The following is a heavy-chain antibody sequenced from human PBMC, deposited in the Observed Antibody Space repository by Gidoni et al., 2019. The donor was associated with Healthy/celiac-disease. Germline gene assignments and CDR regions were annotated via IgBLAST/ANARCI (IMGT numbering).Heavy chain of an antibody. CDR1: GGTFSSHT. V-gene: IGHV1-69*02. Sequence: QVQLVQSGAEVKKPWSSVKVSCKASGGTFSSHTISWVRQAPGQGLEWMGRIIPILGIANYAQKFQGRVTITADKSTSTAYMELSSLRSEDTAVYYCAIGHEYYYDSSGYYLDYWGQGTLVTVSS. CDR3: AIGHEYYYDSSGYYLDY. CDR2: IIPILGIA. J-gene: IGHJ4*02. D-gene: IGHD3-22*01.